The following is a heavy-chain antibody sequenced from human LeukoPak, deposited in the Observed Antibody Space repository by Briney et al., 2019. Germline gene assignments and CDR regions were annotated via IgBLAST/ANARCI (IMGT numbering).Heavy chain of an antibody. CDR3: ARQSSDILTGYYRGPYYYYGMDV. V-gene: IGHV4-39*01. D-gene: IGHD3-9*01. J-gene: IGHJ6*02. Sequence: SETLSLTCTVSGGSISSSNYYWGWIRQPPGKGLEWIGSIYYSGSTYYNPSPKSGVTISVDTSKNQFSLKLSSVTAADTAVYYCARQSSDILTGYYRGPYYYYGMDVWGQGTTVTVSS. CDR1: GGSISSSNYY. CDR2: IYYSGST.